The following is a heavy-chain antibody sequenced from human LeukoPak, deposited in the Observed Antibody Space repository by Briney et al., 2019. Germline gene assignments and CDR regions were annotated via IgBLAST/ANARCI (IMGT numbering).Heavy chain of an antibody. CDR2: IKHKAHSYTT. D-gene: IGHD2-21*01. J-gene: IGHJ4*02. CDR1: GFTFSDHY. V-gene: IGHV3-72*01. Sequence: GGSLRLSCAASGFTFSDHYMDWVRQAPGKGLEWVGRIKHKAHSYTTEYAASVKGRFTISRDDSKSSLYLQMNSLKIEDTAVYYCAQFAKGGWGQGTLVTVSS. CDR3: AQFAKGG.